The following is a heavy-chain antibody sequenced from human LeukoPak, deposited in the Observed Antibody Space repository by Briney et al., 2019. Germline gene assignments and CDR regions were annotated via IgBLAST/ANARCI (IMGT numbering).Heavy chain of an antibody. Sequence: GGSLRLSCAASGFTFSSYWMHWVRQAPGKGLVWVSRINSDGSSTSYADSVKGRFTISRDNAKNSLYLQMNSLRAEDTAVYYCARYDSSGYLRIPILDYWGQGTLVTVSS. CDR2: INSDGSST. CDR3: ARYDSSGYLRIPILDY. D-gene: IGHD3-22*01. J-gene: IGHJ4*02. V-gene: IGHV3-74*01. CDR1: GFTFSSYW.